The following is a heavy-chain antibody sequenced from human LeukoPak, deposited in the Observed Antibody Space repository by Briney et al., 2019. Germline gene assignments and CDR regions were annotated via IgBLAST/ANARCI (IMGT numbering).Heavy chain of an antibody. J-gene: IGHJ3*02. CDR2: ISSYNDNT. Sequence: ASVKVSCKASGYTFTSYGISWVRRAPGQGLEWMGWISSYNDNTNYAQNLQGRVTMTTDTSTSTAYMELRSLRFDDTAVYYCARRSYVRGNYRPSDAFDIWGQGTLVTVSS. CDR1: GYTFTSYG. D-gene: IGHD3-16*02. V-gene: IGHV1-18*01. CDR3: ARRSYVRGNYRPSDAFDI.